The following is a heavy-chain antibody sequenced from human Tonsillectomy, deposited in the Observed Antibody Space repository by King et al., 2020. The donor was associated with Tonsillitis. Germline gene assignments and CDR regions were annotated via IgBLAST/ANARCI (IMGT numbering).Heavy chain of an antibody. CDR3: ARHWGDGYFFDL. Sequence: QLVQSGAEVKKPGESLKISCKASGYTFADHWIGWVRQMPGKGLEWVGIIYPGDSDTRYSPSLQGQVTISADTSIATAYLQWSSLKASDTAIYYCARHWGDGYFFDLWGQGTLVTVSS. CDR2: IYPGDSDT. CDR1: GYTFADHW. V-gene: IGHV5-51*01. J-gene: IGHJ4*02. D-gene: IGHD5-24*01.